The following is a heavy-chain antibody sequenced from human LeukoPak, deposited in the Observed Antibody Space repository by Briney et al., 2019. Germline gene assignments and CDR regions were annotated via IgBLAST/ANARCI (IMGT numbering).Heavy chain of an antibody. J-gene: IGHJ4*02. D-gene: IGHD7-27*01. CDR3: VRDFNWGFDH. CDR1: GFTFIRHG. Sequence: GGSLRLSCAASGFTFIRHGMHWVRQAPDKGLEWVTYIRADGSDKWYADSVKGRFSISRDNSRNMVYLQMNSLRPEDTAVYYCVRDFNWGFDHWGQGTLVTVSS. V-gene: IGHV3-30*02. CDR2: IRADGSDK.